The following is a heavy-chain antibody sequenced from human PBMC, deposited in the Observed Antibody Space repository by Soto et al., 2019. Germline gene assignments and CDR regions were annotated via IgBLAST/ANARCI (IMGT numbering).Heavy chain of an antibody. V-gene: IGHV3-23*01. CDR3: AKTMRYYDSSGYLDY. J-gene: IGHJ4*02. CDR2: ISGSGGST. Sequence: AGSLRLSCAASGFTFSSYAMSWVRQAPGKGLEWVSAISGSGGSTYYADSVKGRFTISRDNSKNTLYLQMNSLRAEDTAVYYCAKTMRYYDSSGYLDYWGQGTLVTVSS. CDR1: GFTFSSYA. D-gene: IGHD3-22*01.